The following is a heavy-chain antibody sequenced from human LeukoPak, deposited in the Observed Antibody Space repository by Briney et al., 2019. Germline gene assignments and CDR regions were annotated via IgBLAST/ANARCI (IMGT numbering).Heavy chain of an antibody. D-gene: IGHD3-22*01. CDR3: ARVAGEASGYHPFDI. J-gene: IGHJ3*02. V-gene: IGHV3-7*01. CDR1: GFIIFKSW. Sequence: GGSLRLSCAASGFIIFKSWMTWVRQAPGKGLEWVAIIKQDASETYYLDSMKGRFTISRDNAKNSIYLHMTRLRVEDTAVYYCARVAGEASGYHPFDIWGQGTMVTASS. CDR2: IKQDASET.